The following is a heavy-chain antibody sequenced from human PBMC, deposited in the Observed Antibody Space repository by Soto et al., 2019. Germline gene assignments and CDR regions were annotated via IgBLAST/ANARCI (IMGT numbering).Heavy chain of an antibody. CDR3: ARDSATGADNWFDP. CDR1: GGSISSGRYY. CDR2: IYYTGTT. Sequence: PSETLSLTCAVSGGSISSGRYYWSWIRQPPGKGLEWIGYIYYTGTTTYNPSLRSRVTISVDTSKNQITLKLSSVTSADTAVYYCARDSATGADNWFDPWGQGTLVTVSS. D-gene: IGHD6-13*01. V-gene: IGHV4-61*01. J-gene: IGHJ5*02.